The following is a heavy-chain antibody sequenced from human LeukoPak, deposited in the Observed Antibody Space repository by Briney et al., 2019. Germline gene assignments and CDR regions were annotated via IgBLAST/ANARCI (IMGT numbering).Heavy chain of an antibody. CDR3: ARGTPYSSGPNYYGMDV. CDR1: GYTFTSYA. J-gene: IGHJ6*02. D-gene: IGHD6-19*01. V-gene: IGHV1-69*13. Sequence: GASVKVSCKASGYTFTSYAISWVRQAPGQGLEWMGGTIPILGTANYARRFQGRVTITADESTSTAYMELSSLRSEDTAVYYCARGTPYSSGPNYYGMDVWGQGTTVTVSS. CDR2: TIPILGTA.